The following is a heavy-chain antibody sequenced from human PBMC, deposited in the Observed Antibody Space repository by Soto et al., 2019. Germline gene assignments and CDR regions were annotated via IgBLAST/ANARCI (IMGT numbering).Heavy chain of an antibody. J-gene: IGHJ5*02. CDR2: IFDSGST. V-gene: IGHV4-31*03. CDR1: GGSISSGGYD. Sequence: QVQLQESGPGLVKPSQTLSLTCTVSGGSISSGGYDWSWIRQHPGKGLEWIGYIFDSGSTYYNPSLKSRVSINVDTSKNKFSLKLSAVTAADTAVYYCARVASGTNGNDWFDPWGQGTLVTVSS. CDR3: ARVASGTNGNDWFDP. D-gene: IGHD3-10*01.